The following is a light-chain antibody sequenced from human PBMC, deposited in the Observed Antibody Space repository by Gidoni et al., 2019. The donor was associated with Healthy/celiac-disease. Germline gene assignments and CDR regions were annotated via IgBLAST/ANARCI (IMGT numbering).Light chain of an antibody. CDR1: SSNIGSNY. J-gene: IGLJ2*01. Sequence: QSVLTQPPSASSTPGPRVTISCSGSSSNIGSNYVYWYQQLPGTAPKLLIYRNNQRPSGVPDRFSGSKSGTSASLAISGLRSEDEADYYCAAWDDSLSSVVFGGGTKLTVL. CDR3: AAWDDSLSSVV. CDR2: RNN. V-gene: IGLV1-47*01.